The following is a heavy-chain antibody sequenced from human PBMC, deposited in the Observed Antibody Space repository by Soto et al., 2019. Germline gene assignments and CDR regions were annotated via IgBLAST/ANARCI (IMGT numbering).Heavy chain of an antibody. J-gene: IGHJ4*02. CDR2: MFYSGST. CDR1: GGSISSGRSY. D-gene: IGHD5-12*01. CDR3: ARDNGYGHFDS. V-gene: IGHV4-31*03. Sequence: QVQLQESGPGLVKPSQTLSRTCTVSGGSISSGRSYWSWIRQHPGKGLEWIGYMFYSGSTYYHPSLKRRVNISADTSKNQFSLRLTSVTPADTAMYYCARDNGYGHFDSWVQGTLFTVSS.